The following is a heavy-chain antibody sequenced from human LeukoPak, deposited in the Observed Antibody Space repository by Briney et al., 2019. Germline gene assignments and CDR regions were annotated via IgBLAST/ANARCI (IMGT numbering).Heavy chain of an antibody. V-gene: IGHV3-23*01. CDR2: ISGGGDST. Sequence: PGGSLRLSCAASGFTFTTYAMSSVRQAPRKGLEWVSGISGGGDSTYYADSVKGRFTISKDNSKNTLYLQMHSIRAEDTVVYYCARARYCSSSSCYIDYWGQGTLVTASS. J-gene: IGHJ4*01. CDR1: GFTFTTYA. D-gene: IGHD2-2*02. CDR3: ARARYCSSSSCYIDY.